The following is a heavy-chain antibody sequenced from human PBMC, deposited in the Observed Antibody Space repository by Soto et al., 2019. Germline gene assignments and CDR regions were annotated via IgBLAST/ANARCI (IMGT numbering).Heavy chain of an antibody. D-gene: IGHD4-17*01. CDR3: ARRTVTTYHYFDY. Sequence: ESGGGLVKPGGSLGLSCAASGFTFSSSDMNWVRQAPGKGLEWVSSIDTGTRHVYYADSVRGRFTISRDDAKNSLYLQMNSLRVEDTALYYCARRTVTTYHYFDYWGQGTLVTVSS. V-gene: IGHV3-21*01. CDR1: GFTFSSSD. CDR2: IDTGTRHV. J-gene: IGHJ4*02.